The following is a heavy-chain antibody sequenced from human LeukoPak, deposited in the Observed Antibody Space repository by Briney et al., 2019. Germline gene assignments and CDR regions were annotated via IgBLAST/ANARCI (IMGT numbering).Heavy chain of an antibody. J-gene: IGHJ5*02. CDR1: GGSISSSSYY. V-gene: IGHV4-39*01. CDR3: ARRGYCSSTSCYEYWFDP. Sequence: SETLSLTCTVSGGSISSSSYYWGWSRQPRGRGVEWIVIIYYSGSTYYNPALKSRLTISVYTSKNQFSMKLSSVTATDTAVYYCARRGYCSSTSCYEYWFDPWGQGALVTVSS. CDR2: IYYSGST. D-gene: IGHD2-2*01.